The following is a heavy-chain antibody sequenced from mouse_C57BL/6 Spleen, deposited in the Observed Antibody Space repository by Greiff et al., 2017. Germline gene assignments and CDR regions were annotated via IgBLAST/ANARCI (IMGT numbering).Heavy chain of an antibody. CDR1: GYSITSGYD. J-gene: IGHJ4*01. CDR3: ARDDYDGAMDY. D-gene: IGHD2-4*01. V-gene: IGHV3-1*01. Sequence: DVKLQESGPGMVKPSQSLSLTCTVTGYSITSGYDWHWIRHFPGNKLEWMGYISYSGSTNYNPSLKSRISITHDTSKNHFFLKLNSVTTEDTATYYCARDDYDGAMDYWGQGTSVTVSS. CDR2: ISYSGST.